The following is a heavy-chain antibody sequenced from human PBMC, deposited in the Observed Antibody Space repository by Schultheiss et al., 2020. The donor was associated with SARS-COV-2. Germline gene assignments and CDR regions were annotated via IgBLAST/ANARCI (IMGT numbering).Heavy chain of an antibody. Sequence: GGSLRLSCAPSGFTFAGYALRWVRQAPGKGLEWVSTISGSGGSTYYADSVKGRFTISRDNSKNTLYLQMNSLRAEDTAVYYCASEGGRWVWGQGTTVTVSS. V-gene: IGHV3-23*01. CDR1: GFTFAGYA. CDR3: ASEGGRWV. D-gene: IGHD3-16*01. CDR2: ISGSGGST. J-gene: IGHJ6*02.